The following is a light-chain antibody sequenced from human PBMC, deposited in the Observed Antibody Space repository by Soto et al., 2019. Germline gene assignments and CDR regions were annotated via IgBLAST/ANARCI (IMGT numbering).Light chain of an antibody. CDR3: QQYGSSGT. Sequence: EIVMTQSPATLSVSPGEGATLSCRAGQSIGYYVAWYQEKPGQAPRLLIYDASNRATGIPDRFSGSGAGTDFTLSISRREPEDFAVYYCQQYGSSGTFGQGTKVDIK. J-gene: IGKJ1*01. CDR1: QSIGYY. V-gene: IGKV3-20*01. CDR2: DAS.